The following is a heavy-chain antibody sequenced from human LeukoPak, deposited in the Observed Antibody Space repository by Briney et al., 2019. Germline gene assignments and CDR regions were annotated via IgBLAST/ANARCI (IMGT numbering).Heavy chain of an antibody. CDR2: INHSGST. CDR3: ARHESIIVVVAARGFDY. V-gene: IGHV4-39*01. Sequence: SETLSLTCTVSGGSISSSSYYWSWIRQPPGKGLEWIGEINHSGSTNYNPSLKSRVTISVDTSKNQFSLKLSSVTAADTAVYYCARHESIIVVVAARGFDYWGQGTLVTVSS. J-gene: IGHJ4*02. D-gene: IGHD2-15*01. CDR1: GGSISSSSYY.